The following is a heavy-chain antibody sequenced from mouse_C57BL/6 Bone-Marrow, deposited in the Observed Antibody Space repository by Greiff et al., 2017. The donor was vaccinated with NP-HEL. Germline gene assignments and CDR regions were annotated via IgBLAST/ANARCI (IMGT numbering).Heavy chain of an antibody. CDR1: GYTFTDYY. CDR2: IYPGSGNT. Sequence: QVQLQQSGPELVKPGASVKISCKASGYTFTDYYINWVKQRPGQGREWIGWIYPGSGNTKYNEKFKGKATLTVDTSSSTAYMQLSSLTSEDSAVYFCARRGTWRIYYAMDYWGQGTSVTVSS. CDR3: ARRGTWRIYYAMDY. V-gene: IGHV1-84*01. J-gene: IGHJ4*01. D-gene: IGHD3-3*01.